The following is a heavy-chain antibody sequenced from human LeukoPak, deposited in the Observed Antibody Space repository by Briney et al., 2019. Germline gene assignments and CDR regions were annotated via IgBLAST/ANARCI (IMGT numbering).Heavy chain of an antibody. Sequence: GSLKVSCKVSGYTLTELSMHWVRQAPGKGLEWMGGFDPEDGETIYAQKFQGRVTMTEDTSTNTAYMELSSLRSEDTAVYYCATEIEVAGTNYFDYWGQGTLVTVSS. V-gene: IGHV1-24*01. J-gene: IGHJ4*02. CDR2: FDPEDGET. D-gene: IGHD6-19*01. CDR1: GYTLTELS. CDR3: ATEIEVAGTNYFDY.